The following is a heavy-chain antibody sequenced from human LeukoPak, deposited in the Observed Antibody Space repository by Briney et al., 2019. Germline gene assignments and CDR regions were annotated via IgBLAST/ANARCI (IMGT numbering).Heavy chain of an antibody. CDR1: GGSISSSSYY. Sequence: PSETLSLTCTVSGGSISSSSYYWGWIRQPPGKGLEWIGSIYYSGNTYYYPSLKSRVTISVDTSKNQFSLKLSSVTAADTAVYYCARTTYYDFWSGYPIGDAFDIWGQGTMVTVSS. J-gene: IGHJ3*02. D-gene: IGHD3-3*01. CDR2: IYYSGNT. V-gene: IGHV4-39*01. CDR3: ARTTYYDFWSGYPIGDAFDI.